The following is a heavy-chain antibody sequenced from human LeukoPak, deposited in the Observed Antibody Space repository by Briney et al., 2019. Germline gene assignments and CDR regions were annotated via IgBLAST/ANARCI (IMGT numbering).Heavy chain of an antibody. CDR2: IYYSGST. CDR1: GGSFSGYY. D-gene: IGHD6-19*01. Sequence: SETLSLTCAVYGGSFSGYYWSWIRQPPGKGLEWIGYIYYSGSTYYNPSLKSRVTISVDTSKNQFSLKLSSVTAADTAVYYCARQNSVAGHYYYYDMDVWGQGTTVTVSS. J-gene: IGHJ6*02. CDR3: ARQNSVAGHYYYYDMDV. V-gene: IGHV4-59*08.